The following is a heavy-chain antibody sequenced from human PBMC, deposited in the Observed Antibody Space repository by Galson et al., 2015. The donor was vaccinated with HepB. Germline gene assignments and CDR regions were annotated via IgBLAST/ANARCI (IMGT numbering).Heavy chain of an antibody. CDR1: GFTFSSYS. CDR3: ARDHSVWYDLWSGYQSSNWFDP. Sequence: SLRLSCAASGFTFSSYSMNWVRQAPGKGLEWVSYISSSSSTIYYADSLKGRFTISRDNAKNSLYLQMNSLRNEDTAVYYCARDHSVWYDLWSGYQSSNWFDPWGQGTLVTVSS. CDR2: ISSSSSTI. J-gene: IGHJ5*02. D-gene: IGHD3-3*01. V-gene: IGHV3-48*02.